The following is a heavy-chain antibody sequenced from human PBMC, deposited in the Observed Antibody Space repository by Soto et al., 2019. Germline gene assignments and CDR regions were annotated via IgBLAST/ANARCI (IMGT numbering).Heavy chain of an antibody. J-gene: IGHJ4*02. CDR3: ARDLDVTTVTTSFDS. CDR2: INPSGRTT. CDR1: GFTFSKYY. V-gene: IGHV1-46*01. D-gene: IGHD4-17*01. Sequence: QVQLMQSGAEVKKPGASVKVACKTSGFTFSKYYMHWLRQVPGQGLEWVGVINPSGRTTSYAQKFLGRVTVTSDASTATVYLELNSLRSGDTAVYYCARDLDVTTVTTSFDSWGQGTLVTVSS.